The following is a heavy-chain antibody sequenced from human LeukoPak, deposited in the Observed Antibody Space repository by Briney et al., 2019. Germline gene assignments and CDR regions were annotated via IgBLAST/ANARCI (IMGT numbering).Heavy chain of an antibody. J-gene: IGHJ1*01. Sequence: SGTLSLTCAVYGGSFSGYYWSWIRQPPGKGLEWIGEINHSGSTNYNPSHKSRVTISVDTSKNQFSLKLSSVTAADTAVYYCARASPSSPLQHWGQGTLVTVSS. CDR1: GGSFSGYY. CDR2: INHSGST. CDR3: ARASPSSPLQH. V-gene: IGHV4-34*01.